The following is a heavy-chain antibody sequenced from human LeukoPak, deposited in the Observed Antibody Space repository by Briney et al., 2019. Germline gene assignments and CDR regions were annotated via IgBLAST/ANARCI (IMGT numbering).Heavy chain of an antibody. CDR1: GFTFSSYA. Sequence: GGSLRLSCAASGFTFSSYAMSWVRQAPEKGLEWASTISGSGGGTYYADSVKGRFTISRDDSKNTLYLQMSSLRAEDTAVYYCAKDLGRYRNNYFDYWGQGTLVTVSS. J-gene: IGHJ4*02. V-gene: IGHV3-23*01. D-gene: IGHD1-26*01. CDR2: ISGSGGGT. CDR3: AKDLGRYRNNYFDY.